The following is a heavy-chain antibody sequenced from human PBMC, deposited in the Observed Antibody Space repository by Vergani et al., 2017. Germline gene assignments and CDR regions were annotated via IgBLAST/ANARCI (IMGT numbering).Heavy chain of an antibody. CDR3: AGGQVVPAAKRHYYYYGMDV. J-gene: IGHJ6*02. CDR1: GGSISSGGYY. CDR2: IYYSGST. V-gene: IGHV4-31*03. Sequence: QVQLQESGPGLVKPSQTLSLTCTVSGGSISSGGYYWSWIRQHPGKGLEWIGYIYYSGSTYYNPSLKSRVTISVDTSKNQFSLKLSSVTAADTAVYYCAGGQVVPAAKRHYYYYGMDVGGQGTTVTVSS. D-gene: IGHD2-2*01.